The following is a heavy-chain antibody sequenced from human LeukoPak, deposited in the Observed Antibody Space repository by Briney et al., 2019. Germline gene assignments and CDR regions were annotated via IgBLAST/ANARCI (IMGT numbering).Heavy chain of an antibody. CDR1: GGSISSYY. CDR2: IYYSGST. Sequence: SETLSLTCTVSGGSISSYYWSWIRQPPRKGLEWIGYIYYSGSTNYNPSLKSRVTISVDTSKNQFSLKLSSVTAADTAVYYCARGLDYYDSSGYYYGKYFDYWGQGTLVTVSS. CDR3: ARGLDYYDSSGYYYGKYFDY. V-gene: IGHV4-59*01. J-gene: IGHJ4*02. D-gene: IGHD3-22*01.